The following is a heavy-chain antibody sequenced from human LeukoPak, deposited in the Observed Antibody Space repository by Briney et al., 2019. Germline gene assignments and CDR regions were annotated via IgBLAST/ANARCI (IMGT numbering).Heavy chain of an antibody. V-gene: IGHV3-30-3*01. J-gene: IGHJ4*02. CDR2: ISFHGSTK. CDR3: ARTINDILTGFPDY. Sequence: GGSLRLSCAASGFIFNSYAMHWVRQAPGKGLEWVAVISFHGSTKCYADSVKGRFTISRDNSKSTLYLQMNSLRAEDTAVYYCARTINDILTGFPDYWGQGTLVTVSS. CDR1: GFIFNSYA. D-gene: IGHD3-9*01.